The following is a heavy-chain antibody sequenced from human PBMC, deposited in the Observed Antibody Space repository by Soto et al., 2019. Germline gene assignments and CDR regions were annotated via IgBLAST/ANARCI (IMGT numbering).Heavy chain of an antibody. J-gene: IGHJ3*02. CDR2: IYYSGSS. CDR3: ARVNWNYEGAFDI. Sequence: QVQLQESGPGLVKPSQTLSLTCTVSGGSISRGDYYWSWIRQPPGRGLEWIGYIYYSGSSYYNPSLKRRVTISVDTSKNQFSLKLSSVTAADTAVYYCARVNWNYEGAFDIWGQGTMVTVSS. V-gene: IGHV4-30-4*01. CDR1: GGSISRGDYY. D-gene: IGHD1-7*01.